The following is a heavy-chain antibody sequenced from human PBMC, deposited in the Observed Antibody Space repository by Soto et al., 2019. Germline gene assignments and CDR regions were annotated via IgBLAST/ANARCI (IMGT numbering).Heavy chain of an antibody. CDR2: IYYSGST. CDR1: GGSISIGGYY. V-gene: IGHV4-31*03. J-gene: IGHJ5*02. CDR3: ARNIVVVPAAAGYFFDP. D-gene: IGHD2-2*01. Sequence: SETLSITCTVSGGSISIGGYYWSWIRQHPGKGLEWIGDIYYSGSTYYNPSLKSRVTISVDTSKNQFSLKLSSVTAADTAVYYCARNIVVVPAAAGYFFDPWGQGTLVTVSS.